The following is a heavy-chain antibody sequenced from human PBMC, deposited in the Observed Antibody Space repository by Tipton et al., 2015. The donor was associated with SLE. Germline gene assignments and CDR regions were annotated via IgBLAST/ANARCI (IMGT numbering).Heavy chain of an antibody. V-gene: IGHV4-34*01. CDR2: FNHGGTT. Sequence: LRLSCAVSGASFSGYSWNWIRQFPGKGLEWIGQFNHGGTTNYSPSLKSRVTISIDMSKNQFSLSLTSVTAADTAVYYCARELDIMYTTYLDYWGQGPLVTVSS. J-gene: IGHJ4*02. CDR3: ARELDIMYTTYLDY. D-gene: IGHD5/OR15-5a*01. CDR1: GASFSGYS.